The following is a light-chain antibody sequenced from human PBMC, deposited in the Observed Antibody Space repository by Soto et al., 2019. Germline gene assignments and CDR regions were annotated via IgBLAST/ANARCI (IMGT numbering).Light chain of an antibody. J-gene: IGLJ3*02. CDR3: CSLTNGATWV. Sequence: QSALTQPASVSGSPGQSITISCTGTNSDVGSHNFVSWYQQYPGKAPKLLIYEASKRPSGLSNRFSGSKSGNTASLTISGLQAEDEADYYCCSLTNGATWVLGGGTKLTVL. CDR1: NSDVGSHNF. V-gene: IGLV2-23*01. CDR2: EAS.